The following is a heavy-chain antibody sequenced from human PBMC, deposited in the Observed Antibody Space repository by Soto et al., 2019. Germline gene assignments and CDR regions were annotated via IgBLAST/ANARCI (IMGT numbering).Heavy chain of an antibody. V-gene: IGHV3-15*07. CDR3: TTGLLRVLRGMQRNLDF. J-gene: IGHJ4*02. D-gene: IGHD1-26*01. Sequence: EVQLVESGGGLVKPGGSLTLSCEASGFTFTNAWMNWVRQAPGKGLEWVGRIKSKSDGGTTDYAAPVKGRFTVSRDDSKNTLYMQVNSLETEDTAVYYCTTGLLRVLRGMQRNLDFWGQGTLVTVS. CDR1: GFTFTNAW. CDR2: IKSKSDGGTT.